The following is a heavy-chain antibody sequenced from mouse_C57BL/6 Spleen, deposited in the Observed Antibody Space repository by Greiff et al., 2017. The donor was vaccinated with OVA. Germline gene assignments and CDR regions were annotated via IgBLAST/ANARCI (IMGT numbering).Heavy chain of an antibody. CDR1: GYTFTGYW. Sequence: QVQLQQSGAELMKPGASVKLSCTATGYTFTGYWIEWVKQRPGHGLEWIGEILPGSGSTKYNEKFKGKATFTAATSSNTAYMQLSSLTTKASAIYYCSSEKVITTVVATDYWGQGTTLTVSS. CDR3: SSEKVITTVVATDY. D-gene: IGHD1-1*01. J-gene: IGHJ2*01. V-gene: IGHV1-9*01. CDR2: ILPGSGST.